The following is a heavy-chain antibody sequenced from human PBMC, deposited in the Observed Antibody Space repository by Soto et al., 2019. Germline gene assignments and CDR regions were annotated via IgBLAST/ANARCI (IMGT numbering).Heavy chain of an antibody. V-gene: IGHV4-31*03. Sequence: QVQLQESGPGLVKPSQTLSLTCTVSGGSISSGGYYWSWIRQHPGKGLEWIGYIYYSGSTYYNPSLKSRVTISVDTSKNQCSLKLSSVTAADTAVYYCARRVLLWFGEAPDAFDIWGQGTMVTVSS. CDR2: IYYSGST. D-gene: IGHD3-10*01. J-gene: IGHJ3*02. CDR1: GGSISSGGYY. CDR3: ARRVLLWFGEAPDAFDI.